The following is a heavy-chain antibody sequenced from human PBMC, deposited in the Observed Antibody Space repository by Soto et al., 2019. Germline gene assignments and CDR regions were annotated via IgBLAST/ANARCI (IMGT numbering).Heavy chain of an antibody. CDR3: ARGARDFDS. Sequence: WTWIRHHPGKGLEWIGYIYNSGSTHYNPSLRSRVTISVDTSKNQFSLKLSAVTAADTAVYYCARGARDFDSWGQGTLVTVSS. CDR2: IYNSGST. J-gene: IGHJ4*02. D-gene: IGHD3-10*01. V-gene: IGHV4-31*02.